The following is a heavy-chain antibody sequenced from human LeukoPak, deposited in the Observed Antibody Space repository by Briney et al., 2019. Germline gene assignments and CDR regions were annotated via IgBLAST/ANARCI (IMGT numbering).Heavy chain of an antibody. CDR1: GGSFSGYY. J-gene: IGHJ4*02. D-gene: IGHD2-2*02. V-gene: IGHV4-34*01. CDR3: ARGRRYCSSTSCYTPFDY. CDR2: INHSGST. Sequence: SETLSLTCAVYGGSFSGYYWSWIRQPPGKGLEWIGEINHSGSTNYNPSFKSRVTISVDTSKNQFSLKLSSVTAEDTAVYYCARGRRYCSSTSCYTPFDYWGQGTLVTVSS.